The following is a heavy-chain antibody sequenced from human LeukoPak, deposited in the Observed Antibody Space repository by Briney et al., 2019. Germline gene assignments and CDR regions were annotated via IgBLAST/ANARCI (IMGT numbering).Heavy chain of an antibody. CDR3: ASTYYGSGSYYYFDY. V-gene: IGHV4-4*07. D-gene: IGHD3-10*01. J-gene: IGHJ4*02. CDR1: GGSISSYY. CDR2: ISTSGST. Sequence: PSETLSLTCTVSGGSISSYYWSWIRQPAGKGLESIGHISTSGSTNYNPSLKSRVTISVDTSKNQFSLKLSSVTAADTAVYYCASTYYGSGSYYYFDYWGQGTLVTVSS.